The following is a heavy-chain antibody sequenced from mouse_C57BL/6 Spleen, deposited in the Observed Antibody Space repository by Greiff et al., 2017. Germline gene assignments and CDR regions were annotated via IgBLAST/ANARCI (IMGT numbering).Heavy chain of an antibody. CDR3: ARSPLYDGYPYYFDY. J-gene: IGHJ2*01. CDR2: INPSTGGT. V-gene: IGHV1-42*01. Sequence: EVQLQQSGPELVKPGASVKISCKASGYSFTGYYMNWVKQSPEKSLEWIGEINPSTGGTTYNQKFKAKATLTVDKSSSTAYMQIKSLTSEDSAVYYCARSPLYDGYPYYFDYWGQGTTLTVSS. D-gene: IGHD2-3*01. CDR1: GYSFTGYY.